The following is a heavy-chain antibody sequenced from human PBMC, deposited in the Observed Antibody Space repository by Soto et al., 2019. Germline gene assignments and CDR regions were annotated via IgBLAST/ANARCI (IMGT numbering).Heavy chain of an antibody. Sequence: ASVKVSCKASGYTFTGYYMHWVRQAPGQGLEWMGWINPNSGGTNYAQKFQGWVTMTRDTSISTAYMELSRLRYDDTAVYYCARDQGTTVTTWGAFDIWGQGTMVTVSS. CDR2: INPNSGGT. J-gene: IGHJ3*02. CDR1: GYTFTGYY. D-gene: IGHD4-17*01. V-gene: IGHV1-2*04. CDR3: ARDQGTTVTTWGAFDI.